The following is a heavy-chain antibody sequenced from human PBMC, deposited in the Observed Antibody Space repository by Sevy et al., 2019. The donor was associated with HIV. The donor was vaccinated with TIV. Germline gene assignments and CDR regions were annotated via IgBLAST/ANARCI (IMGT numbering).Heavy chain of an antibody. J-gene: IGHJ4*02. CDR3: ARAYCGGDCRSFDY. V-gene: IGHV1-2*04. CDR1: GYTFTGYY. CDR2: INPNSGGT. D-gene: IGHD2-21*02. Sequence: ASLKVSCKASGYTFTGYYMHWVRQAPGQGLEWMGWINPNSGGTNYAQKFQGWVTMTRDTSISTAYMELSRLRSDDTAVYYCARAYCGGDCRSFDYWGQGTLVTVSS.